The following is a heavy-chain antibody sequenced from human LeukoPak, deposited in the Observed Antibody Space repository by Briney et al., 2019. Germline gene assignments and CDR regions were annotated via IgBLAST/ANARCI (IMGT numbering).Heavy chain of an antibody. CDR3: ATAVSGTYVHWFDP. D-gene: IGHD1-26*01. J-gene: IGHJ5*02. V-gene: IGHV1-24*01. Sequence: ASVKVSCKVFGYTLTELSMHWVRQAPGKGLEWMGSFDPEHGETIYAQKFQGRVTMTEDTSTDTAYMELTSLRSEDTAVYYCATAVSGTYVHWFDPWGQGTLVTVSS. CDR2: FDPEHGET. CDR1: GYTLTELS.